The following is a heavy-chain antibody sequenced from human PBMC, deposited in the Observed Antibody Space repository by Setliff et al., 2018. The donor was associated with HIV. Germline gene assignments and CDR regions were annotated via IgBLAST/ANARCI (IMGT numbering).Heavy chain of an antibody. CDR2: ISAGKGMT. CDR3: ARDIYDSGWFTLEY. J-gene: IGHJ4*02. Sequence: ASVKVSCKASGYTFSTYAMHWVRQAPGQRLEWMGWISAGKGMTKYSKKFQGRVTLTRDTATSTAYMELSSLRSEDTAVYYCARDIYDSGWFTLEYWGQGTLVTVSS. CDR1: GYTFSTYA. V-gene: IGHV1-3*01. D-gene: IGHD6-19*01.